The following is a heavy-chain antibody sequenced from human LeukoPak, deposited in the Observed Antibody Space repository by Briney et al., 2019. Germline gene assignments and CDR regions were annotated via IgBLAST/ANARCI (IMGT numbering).Heavy chain of an antibody. CDR3: ARVPHRGVATIINFDY. V-gene: IGHV3-33*07. J-gene: IGHJ4*02. D-gene: IGHD5-12*01. CDR2: IWYDGSNK. Sequence: ERSLRLSCAASGFTFSNYAMYWVRQAPGKGLEWVAIIWYDGSNKYYADSVKGRFTISRDNSKNTLYLQMNSLRAEDTAVYYCARVPHRGVATIINFDYWGQGTLVTVSS. CDR1: GFTFSNYA.